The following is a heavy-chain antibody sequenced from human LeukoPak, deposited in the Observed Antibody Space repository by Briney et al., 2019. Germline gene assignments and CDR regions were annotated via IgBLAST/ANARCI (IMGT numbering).Heavy chain of an antibody. Sequence: ASVKVSCKASGYTFTSYGFSWVRQAPGQGLEWMGWISTYKGNTNYAQKFQGRVTMTADTSTSTAYMELRSLRSDDTAVYYCARDATIAAASYFDYWGQGTLVTVSS. CDR2: ISTYKGNT. D-gene: IGHD6-13*01. J-gene: IGHJ4*02. V-gene: IGHV1-18*01. CDR3: ARDATIAAASYFDY. CDR1: GYTFTSYG.